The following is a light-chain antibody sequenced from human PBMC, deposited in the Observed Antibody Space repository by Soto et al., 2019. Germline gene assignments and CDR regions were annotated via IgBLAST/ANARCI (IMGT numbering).Light chain of an antibody. V-gene: IGKV3-15*01. CDR1: QSVSSD. Sequence: ILMTQSPATLSVSPGHIVTLSCRASQSVSSDLAWYQQRPGQPPRLLIYGASARATGVPGRFSGSGSETEFTLTISSLQSEDIGVYYCQQYDQWPITFGQGTRLE. CDR3: QQYDQWPIT. CDR2: GAS. J-gene: IGKJ5*01.